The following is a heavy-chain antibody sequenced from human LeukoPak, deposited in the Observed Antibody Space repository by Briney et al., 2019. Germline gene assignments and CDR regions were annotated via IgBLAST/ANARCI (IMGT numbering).Heavy chain of an antibody. J-gene: IGHJ4*02. Sequence: GGSLRLSCAASGFTFSGSVMHWVRQAPGKGLEWVSLISHDGNSRKYADSVKGRFIVSRDNSKNTLYLQMNSLRSEDTAVYYCASDSAWNLHGGYLDHWGQGTLVSVSS. CDR3: ASDSAWNLHGGYLDH. D-gene: IGHD2-15*01. V-gene: IGHV3-30*03. CDR1: GFTFSGSV. CDR2: ISHDGNSR.